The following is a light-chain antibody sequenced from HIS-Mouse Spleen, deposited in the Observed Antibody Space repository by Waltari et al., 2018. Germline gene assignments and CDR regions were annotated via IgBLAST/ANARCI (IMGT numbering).Light chain of an antibody. CDR3: QQYNSYSRT. CDR2: KAS. Sequence: DIQMTQSPFTLCASAGDRVTITFRASQSISSWLAWYQQKPGKAPKLLIYKASSLESGVPSRFSGSGSGTEFTLTISSLQPDDFATYYCQQYNSYSRTFGQGTKVEIK. J-gene: IGKJ1*01. CDR1: QSISSW. V-gene: IGKV1-5*03.